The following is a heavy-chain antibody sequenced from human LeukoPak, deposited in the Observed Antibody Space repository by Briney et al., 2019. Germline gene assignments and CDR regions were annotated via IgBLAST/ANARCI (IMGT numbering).Heavy chain of an antibody. CDR3: ARYRYYYYYMDV. V-gene: IGHV3-48*01. CDR1: GFTFSSYS. D-gene: IGHD4-11*01. CDR2: ISSSSSTI. J-gene: IGHJ6*03. Sequence: GGSLRLSCAASGFTFSSYSMNWVRQAPGKGLEWVSYISSSSSTIYYADSVKGRFTISRDNAKNSLYLQMNSLRAEDTAVYYCARYRYYYYYMDVWGKGTTVTVSS.